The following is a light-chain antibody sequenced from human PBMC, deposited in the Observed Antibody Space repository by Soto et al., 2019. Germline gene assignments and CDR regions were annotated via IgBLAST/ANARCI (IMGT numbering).Light chain of an antibody. V-gene: IGKV1-5*03. CDR3: QQCNSYPLT. Sequence: DIQMTQYPSTLSASVGDRVTITCRASQTISTWLAWYQQKPGKAPKILSYRASSLESGVPSRFSGSGSGTEFTLTISSLQPDDSATYYCQQCNSYPLTFGGGTRVEIK. CDR1: QTISTW. J-gene: IGKJ4*01. CDR2: RAS.